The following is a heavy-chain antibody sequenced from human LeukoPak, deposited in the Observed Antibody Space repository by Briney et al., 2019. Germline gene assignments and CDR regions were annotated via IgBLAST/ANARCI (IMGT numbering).Heavy chain of an antibody. CDR2: ISTVSTYK. Sequence: GGSLRLSCAASGFTFTDYSMNWVRQAPGKGLEWVSSISTVSTYKRYEDSAKGRFTISRDNSKNLLYLQMSSLGAEDTAVYYCTRDGSGFYHYYYMDVWGKGTTVTVSS. CDR1: GFTFTDYS. J-gene: IGHJ6*03. D-gene: IGHD6-25*01. V-gene: IGHV3-21*01. CDR3: TRDGSGFYHYYYMDV.